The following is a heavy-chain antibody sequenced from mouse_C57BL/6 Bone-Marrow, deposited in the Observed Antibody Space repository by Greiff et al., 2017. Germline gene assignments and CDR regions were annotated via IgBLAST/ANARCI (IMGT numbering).Heavy chain of an antibody. Sequence: QVQLQQSGAELVRPGTSVKVSCKASGYAFTNYLIEWVKQRPGQGLEWIGVINPGSGGTNYNEKFKGKATLTAEKSSSTAYMQLSSLTSEDSAVYFCARAKNWDSWCAYWGQGTLVTVSA. CDR1: GYAFTNYL. J-gene: IGHJ3*01. D-gene: IGHD4-1*01. CDR3: ARAKNWDSWCAY. V-gene: IGHV1-54*01. CDR2: INPGSGGT.